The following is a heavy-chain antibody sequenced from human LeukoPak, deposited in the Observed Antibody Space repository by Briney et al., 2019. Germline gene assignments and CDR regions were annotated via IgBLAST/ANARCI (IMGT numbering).Heavy chain of an antibody. D-gene: IGHD3-22*01. CDR3: ASPQGGYYYHYFDY. CDR2: INPNSGGT. J-gene: IGHJ4*02. CDR1: GYTFTGYY. V-gene: IGHV1-2*06. Sequence: ASVKVSCKASGYTFTGYYIHWVRQAPGQGLEWMGRINPNSGGTNYAQKFQGRVTMTRDTSISTAYMELSRLRSDDTAVYYCASPQGGYYYHYFDYWGQGTLVTVSS.